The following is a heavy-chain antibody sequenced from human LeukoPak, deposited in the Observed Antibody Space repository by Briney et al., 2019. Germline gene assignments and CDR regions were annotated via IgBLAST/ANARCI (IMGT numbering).Heavy chain of an antibody. Sequence: PSETLSLTCTVSGGSINRYYWSWIRQPPGKGLEWIGYVSYSGSTDYNPSLKSRVTISEDTSKNQFYLQLSSVTAADTAMYFCASGGYYGSGAFHIWGQGTMVTVSS. J-gene: IGHJ3*02. CDR2: VSYSGST. CDR3: ASGGYYGSGAFHI. D-gene: IGHD3-10*01. V-gene: IGHV4-59*01. CDR1: GGSINRYY.